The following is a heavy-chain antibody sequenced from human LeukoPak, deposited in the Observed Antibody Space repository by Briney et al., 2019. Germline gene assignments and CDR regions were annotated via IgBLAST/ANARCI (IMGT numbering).Heavy chain of an antibody. Sequence: SETLSLTCTVSGGSISSSSYYWGWIRQPPGKGLEWIGSIYYSGSTYYNPSLKSRVTISVDTSKNQFSLKLSSVTAADTAVYYCARGRRIQLWSLNDAFDIWGQGTMVTVSS. J-gene: IGHJ3*02. V-gene: IGHV4-39*07. CDR2: IYYSGST. D-gene: IGHD5-18*01. CDR1: GGSISSSSYY. CDR3: ARGRRIQLWSLNDAFDI.